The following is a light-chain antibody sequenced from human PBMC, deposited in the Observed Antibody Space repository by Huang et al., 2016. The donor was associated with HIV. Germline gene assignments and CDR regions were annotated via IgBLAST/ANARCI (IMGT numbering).Light chain of an antibody. CDR1: ESVGSS. Sequence: EIVMTHSPATLSVSPGERVILSCRASESVGSSLAWYQQKPGQAPRRLFYGACTRDAGVPPRFSGSGSGKEFTLSISGLQSADFAVYYCQQYDKWPPLLTFGGGTKVEIK. V-gene: IGKV3-15*01. CDR2: GAC. J-gene: IGKJ4*01. CDR3: QQYDKWPPLLT.